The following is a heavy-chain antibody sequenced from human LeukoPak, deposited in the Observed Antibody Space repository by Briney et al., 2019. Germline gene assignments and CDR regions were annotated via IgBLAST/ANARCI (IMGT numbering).Heavy chain of an antibody. V-gene: IGHV1-18*01. CDR1: GYTFTSYG. CDR3: ARVGGTNIVVVPAAIPY. CDR2: ISAYNGNT. D-gene: IGHD2-2*01. J-gene: IGHJ4*02. Sequence: ASVKVSCKASGYTFTSYGIGWVRQAPGQGLEWMGWISAYNGNTNYAQKLQGRVTMTTDTSTSTAYMELRSLRSDDTAVYYCARVGGTNIVVVPAAIPYWGQGTLVTVSS.